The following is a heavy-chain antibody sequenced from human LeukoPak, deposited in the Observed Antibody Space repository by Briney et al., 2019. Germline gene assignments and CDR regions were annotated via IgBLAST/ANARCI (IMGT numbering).Heavy chain of an antibody. V-gene: IGHV1-8*02. CDR2: MNPNSGNT. CDR3: ARRQQRGDAFDI. Sequence: ASVKVSCKASVYTFATYNIKWVRQATGQGLEWMGWMNPNSGNTGYGPKFQGRVTMTRDTSITTAYMELSSLGSEDTAVYYCARRQQRGDAFDIWGQGTIVAVSS. D-gene: IGHD6-13*01. CDR1: VYTFATYN. J-gene: IGHJ3*02.